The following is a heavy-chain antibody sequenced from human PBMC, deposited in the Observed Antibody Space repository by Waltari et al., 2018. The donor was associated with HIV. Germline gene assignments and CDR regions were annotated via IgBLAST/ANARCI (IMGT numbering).Heavy chain of an antibody. CDR1: GGSLSSSTYF. J-gene: IGHJ4*02. D-gene: IGHD3-22*01. Sequence: QLQLQESGPGLVKTSEALSPTCTVSGGSLSSSTYFWGWFRQPPGKGLEWIGSIYYGGSTYYNPSLKSRVTISIDTSKNQFSLNLSPVTAADTAVYYCAGADYYDSSGFYYISPGAPYYFDYWGQGTLVTVSS. V-gene: IGHV4-39*07. CDR2: IYYGGST. CDR3: AGADYYDSSGFYYISPGAPYYFDY.